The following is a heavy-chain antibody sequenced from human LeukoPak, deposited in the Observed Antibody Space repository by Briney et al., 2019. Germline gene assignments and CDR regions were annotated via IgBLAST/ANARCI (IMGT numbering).Heavy chain of an antibody. D-gene: IGHD2-2*01. CDR1: GGSISSFY. CDR3: ARNSPPHAYYFDF. J-gene: IGHJ4*02. Sequence: PSETLSLTCTVSGGSISSFYWSWIRQPPGKGLEWIGYIYYSGSTNYNPSLKSRVTISVDTSKNQFSLKLSSVTAADTAIYFCARNSPPHAYYFDFWGQGTLVTVSS. V-gene: IGHV4-59*08. CDR2: IYYSGST.